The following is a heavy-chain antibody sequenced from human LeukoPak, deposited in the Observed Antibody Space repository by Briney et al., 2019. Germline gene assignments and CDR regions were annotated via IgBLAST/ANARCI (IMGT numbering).Heavy chain of an antibody. CDR1: GGTFSSYA. J-gene: IGHJ4*02. CDR2: IIPIFGTA. Sequence: ASVKVYCKASGGTFSSYAISWVGQAPGQGLEWMGGIIPIFGTANYAQKFQGRVTITADESTSTAYMELSSLRSEDTAVYYCALSVRPVFDYWGQGTLVTVSS. V-gene: IGHV1-69*13. D-gene: IGHD2/OR15-2a*01. CDR3: ALSVRPVFDY.